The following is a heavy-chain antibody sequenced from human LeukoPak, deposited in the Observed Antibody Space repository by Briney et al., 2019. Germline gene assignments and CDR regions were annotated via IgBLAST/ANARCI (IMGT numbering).Heavy chain of an antibody. D-gene: IGHD3-22*01. J-gene: IGHJ4*02. CDR2: IYYSGST. V-gene: IGHV4-31*11. Sequence: PSETLSLTCAVYGGSLSAYYWSWIRQHPGKGLEWIGYIYYSGSTYYNPSLKSRVTISVDTSKNQFSLKLSSVTAADTAVYYCARVVVSGMIVVVTDYFDYWGQGTLVTVSS. CDR3: ARVVVSGMIVVVTDYFDY. CDR1: GGSLSAYY.